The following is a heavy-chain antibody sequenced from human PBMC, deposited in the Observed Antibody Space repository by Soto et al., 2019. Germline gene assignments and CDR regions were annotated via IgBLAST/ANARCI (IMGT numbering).Heavy chain of an antibody. V-gene: IGHV3-7*05. CDR2: IKQDGSEK. CDR1: GFTFSSYW. CDR3: AREIARRSSSWYSNYYYGMDV. D-gene: IGHD6-13*01. J-gene: IGHJ6*02. Sequence: PGGSLRLSCAASGFTFSSYWMSWVRQAPGKGLEWVANIKQDGSEKYYVDSVKGRFTISRDNAKNSLYLQMNSLRAEDTAVYYCAREIARRSSSWYSNYYYGMDVWGQGTTVTVSS.